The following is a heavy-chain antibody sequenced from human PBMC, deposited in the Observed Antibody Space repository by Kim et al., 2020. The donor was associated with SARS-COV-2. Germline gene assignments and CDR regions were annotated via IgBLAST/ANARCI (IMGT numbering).Heavy chain of an antibody. CDR2: INPSGGAT. V-gene: IGHV1-46*01. D-gene: IGHD3-16*01. Sequence: ASVKVSCKASGYIFTNYFMHWVRQAPGQGLEWMGIINPSGGATTYAQNFQGRVTMTRDTSTSTVYVELTSLRSEDTAVYYCARAVSTFYGMDVWGQGTTV. CDR3: ARAVSTFYGMDV. J-gene: IGHJ6*02. CDR1: GYIFTNYF.